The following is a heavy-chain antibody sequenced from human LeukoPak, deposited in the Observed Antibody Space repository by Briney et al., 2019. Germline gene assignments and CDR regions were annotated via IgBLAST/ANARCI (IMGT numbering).Heavy chain of an antibody. Sequence: GGSLRLSCAASGFTVSSNYMSWVRQAPGKGLEWVAVISYDGSNKYYADSVKGRFTISRDNSKNTLYLQMNSLRAEDTAVYYCAKITGEQLPYYYYGMDVWGQGTTVTVSS. CDR3: AKITGEQLPYYYYGMDV. CDR2: ISYDGSNK. V-gene: IGHV3-30*18. D-gene: IGHD1-14*01. J-gene: IGHJ6*02. CDR1: GFTVSSNY.